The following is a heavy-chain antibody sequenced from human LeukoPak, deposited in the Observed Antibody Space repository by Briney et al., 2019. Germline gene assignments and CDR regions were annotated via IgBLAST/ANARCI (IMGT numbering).Heavy chain of an antibody. Sequence: PSETLSLTCTVSGGSISNYYWSWIRQPPGKGLEWIGYIYYPGSTNYNPSLKSRVAISVDASKNQFSLKLSSVTAADTAVYHCARAPTWNYGMDVWGQGTTVTVSS. J-gene: IGHJ6*02. D-gene: IGHD2/OR15-2a*01. CDR2: IYYPGST. V-gene: IGHV4-59*01. CDR3: ARAPTWNYGMDV. CDR1: GGSISNYY.